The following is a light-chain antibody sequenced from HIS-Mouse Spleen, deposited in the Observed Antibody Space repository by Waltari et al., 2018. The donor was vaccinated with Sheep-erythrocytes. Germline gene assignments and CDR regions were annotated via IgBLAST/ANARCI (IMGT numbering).Light chain of an antibody. CDR2: QDS. V-gene: IGLV3-1*01. J-gene: IGLJ2*01. CDR3: QAWDSSTAV. CDR1: TLGETY. Sequence: SSELTQPPSVSVSPGQTASITCSGDTLGETYACWYQQKPGQSPVLVIYQDSKRPSGIPERFSGSNSGNTATLTISGTQAMDEADYYCQAWDSSTAVFGGGTKLTVL.